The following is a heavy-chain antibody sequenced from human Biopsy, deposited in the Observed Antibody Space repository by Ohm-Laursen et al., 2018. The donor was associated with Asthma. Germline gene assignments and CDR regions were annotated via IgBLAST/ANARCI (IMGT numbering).Heavy chain of an antibody. D-gene: IGHD2-21*01. J-gene: IGHJ4*02. CDR2: ISYDGNNK. CDR3: AKDERAYYGSDSKYMQPVPLGD. V-gene: IGHV3-30*18. CDR1: GFIFSSYG. Sequence: SLRLSCSASGFIFSSYGMHWVRQAPGRGLEWVAVISYDGNNKYYADSVKGRFTISRDKSDNTLYLQMNSLTTEDTAVYHCAKDERAYYGSDSKYMQPVPLGDWGQGTVVIVSA.